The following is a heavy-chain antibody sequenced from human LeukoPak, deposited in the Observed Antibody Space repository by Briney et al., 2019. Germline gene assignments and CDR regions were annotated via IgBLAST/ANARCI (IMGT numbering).Heavy chain of an antibody. J-gene: IGHJ4*02. CDR2: ISGSGGST. CDR3: AKDRGAYYDFWSGYYSFDY. V-gene: IGHV3-23*01. D-gene: IGHD3-3*01. Sequence: GGSLRLSCAASGFTFSSYAMSWVRQAPGKGLEWVSAISGSGGSTYYADSVKGRFTISRDNSKNTLYLQMNSLRAEDTAVYYCAKDRGAYYDFWSGYYSFDYWGQGTLVTVSS. CDR1: GFTFSSYA.